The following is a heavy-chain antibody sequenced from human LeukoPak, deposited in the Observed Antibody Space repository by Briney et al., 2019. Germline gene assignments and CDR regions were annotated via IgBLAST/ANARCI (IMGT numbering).Heavy chain of an antibody. V-gene: IGHV3-33*01. CDR1: GSTFNSYG. CDR2: IWYDGSNK. CDR3: ARDPDDYGDYSYFDY. Sequence: QPGRSLRLSCAASGSTFNSYGMHWVRQAPGKGLEWVAVIWYDGSNKYYADSVKGRFTISRDNSKNTLFLQMNSLRAEDTAVYYCARDPDDYGDYSYFDYWGQGTLVTVSS. D-gene: IGHD4-17*01. J-gene: IGHJ4*02.